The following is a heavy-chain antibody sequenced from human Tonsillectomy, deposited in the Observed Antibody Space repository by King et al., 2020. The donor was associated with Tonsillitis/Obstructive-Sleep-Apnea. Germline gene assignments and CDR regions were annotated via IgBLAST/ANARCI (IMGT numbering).Heavy chain of an antibody. Sequence: VQLQESGPGLVKPSQTLSLTCTVSGGSISSGGYYWSWIRQHPGKGLEWIGYIYYSGSTYYNPSLKSRVTISVDTSKNQFSLKLNSVTAADTAVYYCARGGNYYDSSAYYYFDYWGQGTLVTVSS. CDR3: ARGGNYYDSSAYYYFDY. D-gene: IGHD3-22*01. J-gene: IGHJ4*02. V-gene: IGHV4-31*03. CDR1: GGSISSGGYY. CDR2: IYYSGST.